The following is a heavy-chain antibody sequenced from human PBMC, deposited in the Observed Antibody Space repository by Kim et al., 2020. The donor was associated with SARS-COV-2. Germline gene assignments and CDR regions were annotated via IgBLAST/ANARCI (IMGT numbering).Heavy chain of an antibody. V-gene: IGHV3-49*03. J-gene: IGHJ4*02. Sequence: GGSLRLSCTASGFTFGDYAMSWFRQGPGKGLEWVGFIRDKTYGWTTEYAASVRGRFTISRDESKNIAYLHMSSLKTEDTGVYYCARGWSSSEYWGQGTLVTVSS. D-gene: IGHD6-6*01. CDR2: IRDKTYGWTT. CDR1: GFTFGDYA. CDR3: ARGWSSSEY.